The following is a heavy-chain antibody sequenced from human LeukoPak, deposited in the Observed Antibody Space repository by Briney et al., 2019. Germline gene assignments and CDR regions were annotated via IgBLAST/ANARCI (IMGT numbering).Heavy chain of an antibody. CDR3: ARDRYCSGGSCYGDAFDL. Sequence: GGSLRLSCTASGSTVRSNYMSWVRQSPRKGLEWVSIMYSGGSTDYADSVKGRFIISRDHSKNTLYPQMNSLRAEDTAVYYCARDRYCSGGSCYGDAFDLWGQGTMVTVSS. V-gene: IGHV3-53*01. J-gene: IGHJ3*01. D-gene: IGHD2-15*01. CDR1: GSTVRSNY. CDR2: MYSGGST.